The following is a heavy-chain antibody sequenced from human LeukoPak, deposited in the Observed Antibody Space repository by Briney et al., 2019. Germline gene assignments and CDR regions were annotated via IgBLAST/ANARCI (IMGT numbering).Heavy chain of an antibody. J-gene: IGHJ4*02. V-gene: IGHV5-51*01. Sequence: GESLKISCKGSGHSFTSYWIGWVRQMPGKGLEWMAIIYPGDSDTRYSPSFQGQVTISADKSINTAYLQWSSLKASDTAMYYCARSSDSSGYYDYFDYWGQGTLVTVSS. CDR3: ARSSDSSGYYDYFDY. D-gene: IGHD3-22*01. CDR1: GHSFTSYW. CDR2: IYPGDSDT.